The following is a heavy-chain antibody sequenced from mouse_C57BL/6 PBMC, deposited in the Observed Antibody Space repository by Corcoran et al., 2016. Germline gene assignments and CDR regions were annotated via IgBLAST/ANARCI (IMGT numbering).Heavy chain of an antibody. D-gene: IGHD2-4*01. CDR1: GYTFTTYG. J-gene: IGHJ2*01. CDR2: INTYSGVP. V-gene: IGHV9-3*01. Sequence: QIQLVQSGPELKKPGETVKISCKASGYTFTTYGMSWVKQAPGKGLKWMGWINTYSGVPTYADDFKGRFAFSLETSARPDYLQINNLKNEDTATYFGASIYYDYDGYYFDYCGQGTTLTVSS. CDR3: ASIYYDYDGYYFDY.